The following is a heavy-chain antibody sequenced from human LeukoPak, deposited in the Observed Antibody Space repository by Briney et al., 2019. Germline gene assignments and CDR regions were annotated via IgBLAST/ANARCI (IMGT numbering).Heavy chain of an antibody. J-gene: IGHJ4*02. V-gene: IGHV4-4*07. Sequence: SETLSPTCTVSGGSISSYYWSWIRQPAGKGLEWIGRIYTSGSTNYNPSLKSRVIMSVDTSKNQFSLKLSSVTAADTAVYYCARDWYYYDSSGYYFDYWGQGTLVTVSS. CDR1: GGSISSYY. D-gene: IGHD3-22*01. CDR3: ARDWYYYDSSGYYFDY. CDR2: IYTSGST.